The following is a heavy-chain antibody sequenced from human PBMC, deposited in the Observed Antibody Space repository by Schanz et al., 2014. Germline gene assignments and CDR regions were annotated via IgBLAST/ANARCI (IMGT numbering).Heavy chain of an antibody. V-gene: IGHV1-18*01. Sequence: QVQLVQSGAEVKKPGASVKVSCKASGYTFTSYGINWVRQAPGQGLEWVGWISPYTGNTHYFDKMEGRVTMTTDTSTSTAYMELRSLRSDDTAMYYCATIGVNDYWRFGLDLWGQGTTVTVSS. CDR2: ISPYTGNT. D-gene: IGHD3-16*01. CDR1: GYTFTSYG. CDR3: ATIGVNDYWRFGLDL. J-gene: IGHJ6*02.